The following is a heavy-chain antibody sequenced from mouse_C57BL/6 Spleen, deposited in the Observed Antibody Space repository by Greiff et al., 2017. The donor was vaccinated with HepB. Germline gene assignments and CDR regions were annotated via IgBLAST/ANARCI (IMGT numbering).Heavy chain of an antibody. Sequence: VQLQQPGAELVKPGASVKMSCKASGYTFTSYWITWVKQRPGQGLEWIGDIYPGSGSTNYNEKFKSKATLPVDTSSSTAYMQRSSLTSEDSAVYYGARGKIYMDYWGQGTTLTVSS. V-gene: IGHV1-55*01. CDR1: GYTFTSYW. CDR3: ARGKIYMDY. J-gene: IGHJ2*01. CDR2: IYPGSGST. D-gene: IGHD1-1*01.